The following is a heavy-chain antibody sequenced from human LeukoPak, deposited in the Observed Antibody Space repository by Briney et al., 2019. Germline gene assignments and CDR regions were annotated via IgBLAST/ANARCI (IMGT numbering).Heavy chain of an antibody. CDR3: ASGAVTTHDY. CDR1: GGSISSYY. CDR2: IYYSGST. V-gene: IGHV4-59*08. J-gene: IGHJ4*02. D-gene: IGHD1/OR15-1a*01. Sequence: SGTLSLTCTVSGGSISSYYWSWIRQPPGKGLERIGYIYYSGSTNYNPSLKSRVTISVDTSKNQFSLKLSSVTAADTAVYYCASGAVTTHDYWGQGTLVTVSS.